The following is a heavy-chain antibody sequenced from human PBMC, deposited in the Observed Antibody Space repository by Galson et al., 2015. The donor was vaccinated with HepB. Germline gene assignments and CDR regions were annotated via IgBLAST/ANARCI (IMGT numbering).Heavy chain of an antibody. CDR1: GFTFGDYA. J-gene: IGHJ4*02. Sequence: SLRLSCAASGFTFGDYAMSWVRQAPGKGLEWVGFIRSKAYGGTTEYAASVKGRFTISRDDSKSIAYLQMNSLKTEDTAVYYCTREGHYSSSWYVPVWGQGTLVTVSS. V-gene: IGHV3-49*04. CDR2: IRSKAYGGTT. D-gene: IGHD6-13*01. CDR3: TREGHYSSSWYVPV.